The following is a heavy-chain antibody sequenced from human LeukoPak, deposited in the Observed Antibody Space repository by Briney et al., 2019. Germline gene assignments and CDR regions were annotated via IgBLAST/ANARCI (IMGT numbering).Heavy chain of an antibody. V-gene: IGHV1-46*01. J-gene: IGHJ4*02. CDR3: ARNQDRATIDY. CDR1: GYIFTSYY. Sequence: GASVKVSCKASGYIFTSYYMHWLRQAPGQGLAWMGMINPSGGSTTYAQKFQGRVTLNRDTPTSTVYMELTSLRYEGTDGYFCARNQDRATIDYWGQGTLVTVSS. CDR2: INPSGGST. D-gene: IGHD1-26*01.